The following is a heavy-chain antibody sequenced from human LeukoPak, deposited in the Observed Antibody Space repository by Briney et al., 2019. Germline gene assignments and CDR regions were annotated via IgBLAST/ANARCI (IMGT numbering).Heavy chain of an antibody. D-gene: IGHD2-2*02. CDR1: GGSFSGYY. V-gene: IGHV4-34*01. J-gene: IGHJ5*02. CDR2: INHGGRT. Sequence: SETLSLTCVVSGGSFSGYYWSWIRQPPGKGLEWIGEINHGGRTNYSTSLKSRVTISVDMSKNQFSLNLSSVTAADTAVYYCARGLELGYCSGASCYIWFDPWGQGTLVTVSS. CDR3: ARGLELGYCSGASCYIWFDP.